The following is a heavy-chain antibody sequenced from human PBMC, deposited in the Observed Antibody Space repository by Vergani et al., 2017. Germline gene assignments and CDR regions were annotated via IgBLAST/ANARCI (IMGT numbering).Heavy chain of an antibody. D-gene: IGHD3-10*01. CDR2: IYSGDET. CDR1: GFTFSDYN. J-gene: IGHJ5*02. Sequence: QVRLVESGGGVVQTGGSLRLSCEASGFTFSDYNMHWVRQAPGKGLEWVSHIYSGDETYYADSVKGRVTISRDTSKNTLHLQINNLRVEDTAVYYCARGNYYGSGTYVDPWGQGTLVTVSS. CDR3: ARGNYYGSGTYVDP. V-gene: IGHV3-NL1*01.